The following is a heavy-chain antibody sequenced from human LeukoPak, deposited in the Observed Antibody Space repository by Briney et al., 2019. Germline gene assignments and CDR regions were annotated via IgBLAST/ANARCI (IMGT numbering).Heavy chain of an antibody. J-gene: IGHJ6*03. D-gene: IGHD3-9*01. CDR2: IYTSGST. CDR3: ARDGYYDILTGYYYYYMDV. Sequence: SQTLSLACTVSGGSISSGSYYWSWIRQPAGKGLEWIGRIYTSGSTNYNPSLTSRVTISVDTSKNQFSLKLSSVTAADTAVYYCARDGYYDILTGYYYYYMDVWGKGTTVTVSS. V-gene: IGHV4-61*02. CDR1: GGSISSGSYY.